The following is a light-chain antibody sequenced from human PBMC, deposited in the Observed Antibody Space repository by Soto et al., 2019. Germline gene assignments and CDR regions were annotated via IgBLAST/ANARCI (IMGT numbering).Light chain of an antibody. CDR2: GVS. V-gene: IGKV3-11*01. CDR1: QSVTSN. CDR3: QQRSKWPLT. J-gene: IGKJ4*01. Sequence: EIVLTQSSATLSLSPGERATLSCRASQSVTSNALAWYQQKPSQAPRLLIYGVSSRATGIPDRFSGSESGTDFTLTISSLEPEDFAVYYCQQRSKWPLTFGGGTKVEIK.